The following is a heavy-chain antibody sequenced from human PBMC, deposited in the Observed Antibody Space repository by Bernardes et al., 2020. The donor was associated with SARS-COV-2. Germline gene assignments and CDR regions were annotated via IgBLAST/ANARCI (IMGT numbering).Heavy chain of an antibody. J-gene: IGHJ4*02. V-gene: IGHV3-15*01. CDR3: TTGVQYCGSDCSFDS. CDR2: IRSKVDGGTI. Sequence: GGSLRLSCAASGFTFRTAWMNWVRQAPGKGLEWVGRIRSKVDGGTIEYAAPMKARFTISRDDSRNTLYLQMNSLKMEDTGVYYCTTGVQYCGSDCSFDSWGQGTLVTVSS. D-gene: IGHD2-21*01. CDR1: GFTFRTAW.